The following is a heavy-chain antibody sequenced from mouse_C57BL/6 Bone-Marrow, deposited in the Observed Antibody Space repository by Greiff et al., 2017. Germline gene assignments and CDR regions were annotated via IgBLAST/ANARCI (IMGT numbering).Heavy chain of an antibody. Sequence: EVKLMESGPELVKPGASVKISCKASGYSFTDYNMNWVKQSNGKSLEWIGVINPNYGTTSYNQKFKGKATLTVDQSSSTAYMQLNSLTSDDSAVYYCARHYEGAMDYWGQGTSVTVSS. D-gene: IGHD1-1*01. CDR2: INPNYGTT. V-gene: IGHV1-39*01. CDR3: ARHYEGAMDY. CDR1: GYSFTDYN. J-gene: IGHJ4*01.